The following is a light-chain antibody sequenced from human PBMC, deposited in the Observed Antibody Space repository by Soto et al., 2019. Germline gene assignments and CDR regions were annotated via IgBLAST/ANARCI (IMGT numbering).Light chain of an antibody. CDR1: QSINIY. J-gene: IGKJ2*01. V-gene: IGKV1-39*01. Sequence: IQMTQSPSSLSASVGDRVTVTCRASQSINIYLNWYQQKPGKAPTLLIYGASSLQSGVPSSFSGGGSRTDFTLTISSLQPEDCATYYCQQSYRSPYTFGQGTKLEIK. CDR2: GAS. CDR3: QQSYRSPYT.